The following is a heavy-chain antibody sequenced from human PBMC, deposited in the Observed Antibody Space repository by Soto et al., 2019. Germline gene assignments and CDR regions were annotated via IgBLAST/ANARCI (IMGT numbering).Heavy chain of an antibody. Sequence: SQTLSLTCAISGDSVSSDSVAWKWIRQSPSRGLEWLGRTYYRSKWYNDYAVSVKSRITINSDTSKNQFSLHLNSVTPEDTAVYYCAREHTYNNGSKWFGAWGQVTLVTGS. D-gene: IGHD1-20*01. CDR3: AREHTYNNGSKWFGA. J-gene: IGHJ5*02. CDR1: GDSVSSDSVA. V-gene: IGHV6-1*01. CDR2: TYYRSKWYN.